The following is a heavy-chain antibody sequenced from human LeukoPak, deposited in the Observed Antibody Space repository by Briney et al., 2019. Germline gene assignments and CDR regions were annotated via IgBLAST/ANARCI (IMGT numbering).Heavy chain of an antibody. D-gene: IGHD3-16*01. J-gene: IGHJ4*02. V-gene: IGHV1-69*06. CDR2: VIAIFGTA. CDR1: GATFSSYA. CDR3: ARDNDSRDPPHFDY. Sequence: SVKVSCKASGATFSSYAISWERQAPGQGLEWMGRVIAIFGTAHYTQKFRGRVTITADKSTRTAYMELSSLRSEDTGVYYCARDNDSRDPPHFDYWGQGTLVTVSS.